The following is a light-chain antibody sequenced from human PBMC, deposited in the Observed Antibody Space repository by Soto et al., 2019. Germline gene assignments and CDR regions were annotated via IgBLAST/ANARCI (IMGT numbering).Light chain of an antibody. CDR1: QGVSSN. CDR3: KQHNNWPPKRT. CDR2: GAS. Sequence: DIVMTQSPATLSVSPGERATLSCRASQGVSSNLAWYQQKPGQAPRLLIYGASTRATGIPARFSGSGSGTESTLTISSLPSEDFAVYYCKQHNNWPPKRTFGQGTKVDIX. J-gene: IGKJ1*01. V-gene: IGKV3-15*01.